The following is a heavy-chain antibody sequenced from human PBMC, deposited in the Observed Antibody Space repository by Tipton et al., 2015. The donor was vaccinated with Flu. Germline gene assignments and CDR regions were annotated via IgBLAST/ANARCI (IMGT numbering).Heavy chain of an antibody. D-gene: IGHD6-19*01. Sequence: LSCTVSGYSISSGYYWGWIRQPPGKGLEWIGSIYHSGSTYYNPSLKSRVTISVDTSKNQFSLKLSSVTAADTAVYYCAREGSGWGFDYWGQGTLVTVSS. CDR3: AREGSGWGFDY. V-gene: IGHV4-38-2*02. J-gene: IGHJ4*02. CDR1: GYSISSGYY. CDR2: IYHSGST.